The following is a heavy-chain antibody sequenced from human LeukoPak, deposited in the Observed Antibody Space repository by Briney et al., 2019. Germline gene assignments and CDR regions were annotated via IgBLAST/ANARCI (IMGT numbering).Heavy chain of an antibody. CDR1: GFTFSSYW. Sequence: GGSLRLSCAASGFTFSSYWMHWVRQAPGKGLVWVSRINSDGSSTSYADSVKGRFTISRDNAKNTLYLQMNSLRAEDTAVYYCARDLESSGWMYYFDYWGQGTLVAVSS. CDR3: ARDLESSGWMYYFDY. J-gene: IGHJ4*02. D-gene: IGHD6-19*01. CDR2: INSDGSST. V-gene: IGHV3-74*01.